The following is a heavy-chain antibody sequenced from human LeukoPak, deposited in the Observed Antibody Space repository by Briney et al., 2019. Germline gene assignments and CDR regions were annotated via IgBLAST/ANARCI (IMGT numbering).Heavy chain of an antibody. CDR2: ISYDGSIN. D-gene: IGHD6-13*01. CDR1: GFTFSSYA. J-gene: IGHJ4*02. CDR3: ARGSYSSSWNTFDY. V-gene: IGHV3-30*04. Sequence: GGSLRLSCAASGFTFSSYAMHWVRQAPGKGLEWVALISYDGSINDYADSVKGRFTISRDNSKNTLYLQMNSLRADDTAMYYCARGSYSSSWNTFDYWGQGTLVTVSS.